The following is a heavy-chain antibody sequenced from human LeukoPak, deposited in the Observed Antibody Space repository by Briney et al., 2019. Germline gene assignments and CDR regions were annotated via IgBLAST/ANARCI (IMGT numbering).Heavy chain of an antibody. CDR3: ARDRYYGSGTFDY. Sequence: GGSLRLSCAASGFTVSSNYMSWVRQAPGKGLEWVSVIYSGGSTYYADSVKGRFTISRDNSKNTLYLQMNSLRAEDTAVYYCARDRYYGSGTFDYWGQGTLVTVSS. CDR1: GFTVSSNY. CDR2: IYSGGST. J-gene: IGHJ4*02. V-gene: IGHV3-66*02. D-gene: IGHD3-10*01.